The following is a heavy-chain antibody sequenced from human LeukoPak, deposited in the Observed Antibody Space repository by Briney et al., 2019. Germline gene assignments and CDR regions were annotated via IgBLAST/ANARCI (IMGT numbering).Heavy chain of an antibody. V-gene: IGHV4-59*01. CDR2: IYYSGST. CDR3: GRERVVGPDNWFDP. CDR1: GGSISSYY. J-gene: IGHJ5*02. D-gene: IGHD2-2*01. Sequence: SETLSLTCTVSGGSISSYYWSRIRQPPGKGLEWIGYIYYSGSTNYNPSLKSRVTISVDTSKNQFSLKLSSVTAADTAVYFCGRERVVGPDNWFDPWGQGTLVTVSS.